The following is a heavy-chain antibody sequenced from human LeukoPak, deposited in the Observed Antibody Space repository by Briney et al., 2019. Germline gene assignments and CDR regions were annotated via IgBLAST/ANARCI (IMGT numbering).Heavy chain of an antibody. Sequence: GGSLRLSCAASGITFSSYAMSWVRQTPGKGLEWVSGVSGSGITTYYADSVKGRFTISRDNSKNTLYLQMSSLRADDTAVYYCAKDRVASCPHVICGFDFWGQGTLVTVSA. CDR2: VSGSGITT. V-gene: IGHV3-23*01. J-gene: IGHJ5*01. CDR1: GITFSSYA. D-gene: IGHD2-8*01. CDR3: AKDRVASCPHVICGFDF.